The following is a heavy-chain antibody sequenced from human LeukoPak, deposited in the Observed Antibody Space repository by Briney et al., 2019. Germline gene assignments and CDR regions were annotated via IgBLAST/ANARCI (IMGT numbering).Heavy chain of an antibody. CDR1: GYTFTGYY. CDR3: ARGYYDSSDFEYFQH. CDR2: INPNSGDT. Sequence: ASVKVSCKASGYTFTGYYMHWVRQAPGQGLEWMAWINPNSGDTNFAQKFQGRVTMTRDTSISTVYMELSRLRSDDTAVFFCARGYYDSSDFEYFQHWGQGTLVTVSS. J-gene: IGHJ1*01. D-gene: IGHD3-22*01. V-gene: IGHV1-2*02.